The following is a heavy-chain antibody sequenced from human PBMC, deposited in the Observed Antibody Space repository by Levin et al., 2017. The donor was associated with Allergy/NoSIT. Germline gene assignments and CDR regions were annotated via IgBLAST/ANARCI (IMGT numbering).Heavy chain of an antibody. CDR3: ARVSAYGVTGTLMY. V-gene: IGHV4-61*08. CDR2: VYNSGST. J-gene: IGHJ4*02. D-gene: IGHD1-1*01. CDR1: GASVSGDAYY. Sequence: TASETLSLTCTVSGASVSGDAYYWNWIRQSPGKGLEWIGYVYNSGSTNYNTSLQSRVTISVDTSKNQFSLNLNSVTAADTAVYYCARVSAYGVTGTLMYWGQGTLVTVSS.